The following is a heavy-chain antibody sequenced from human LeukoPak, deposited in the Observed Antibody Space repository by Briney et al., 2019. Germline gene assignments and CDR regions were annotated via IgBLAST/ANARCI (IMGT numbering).Heavy chain of an antibody. CDR2: ISAYNGNT. CDR1: GYTFTSYG. CDR3: ARGFYGDYYYYGMDV. Sequence: GASVKVSCKASGYTFTSYGISWVRQAPGQGLEWMGWISAYNGNTNYAQKLQGRVTMTTDTSTSTAYMELRSLRSDDTAVYYCARGFYGDYYYYGMDVWGRGTTVTVSS. V-gene: IGHV1-18*01. J-gene: IGHJ6*02. D-gene: IGHD4-17*01.